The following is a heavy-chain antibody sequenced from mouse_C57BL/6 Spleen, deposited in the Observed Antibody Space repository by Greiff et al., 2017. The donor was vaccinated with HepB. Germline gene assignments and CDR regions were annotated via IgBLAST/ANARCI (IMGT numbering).Heavy chain of an antibody. CDR2: IYPGSGST. D-gene: IGHD1-1*01. Sequence: VQLQQPGAELVKPGASVKMSCKASGYTFTSYWITWVKQRPGQGLEWIGDIYPGSGSTNYNEKFKSKATLTVDTSSSTAYMQLSSLTSEDSAVYYCARSRYYGSSYHWYFDVWGTGTTVTVSS. CDR1: GYTFTSYW. V-gene: IGHV1-55*01. CDR3: ARSRYYGSSYHWYFDV. J-gene: IGHJ1*03.